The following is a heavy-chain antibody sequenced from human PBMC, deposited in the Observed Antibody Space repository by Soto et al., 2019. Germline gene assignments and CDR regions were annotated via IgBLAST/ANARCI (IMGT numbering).Heavy chain of an antibody. Sequence: PGESLKISCKGSGYSFTSYWIGWVRQMPGKGLEWMGIIYPGDSDTRYSPSFQGQVTISADKSISTAYLQWSSLKASDTAMYYCARRFSSFAVAGPIDYWGQGTLVTVSS. CDR1: GYSFTSYW. CDR2: IYPGDSDT. D-gene: IGHD6-19*01. J-gene: IGHJ4*02. CDR3: ARRFSSFAVAGPIDY. V-gene: IGHV5-51*01.